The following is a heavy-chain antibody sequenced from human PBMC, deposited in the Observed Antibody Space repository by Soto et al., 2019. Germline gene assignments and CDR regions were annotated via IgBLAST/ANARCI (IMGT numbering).Heavy chain of an antibody. D-gene: IGHD3-10*01. Sequence: QVQLVQSGAEVMKPGSSVRVSCTTSGGTFNFYTINWVRQAPGQGLEWVGRVNPIVGMSNSAQKFQGRVTITADKSTNIAYMALTRLKSEDTAVYYCATSYGSGSTHFDSWGQGTLVTVSS. CDR1: GGTFNFYT. V-gene: IGHV1-69*02. CDR2: VNPIVGMS. CDR3: ATSYGSGSTHFDS. J-gene: IGHJ4*02.